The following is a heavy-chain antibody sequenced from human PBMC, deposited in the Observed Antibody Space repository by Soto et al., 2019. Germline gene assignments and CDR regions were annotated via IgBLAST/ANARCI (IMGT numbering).Heavy chain of an antibody. CDR2: IIPIFGTA. J-gene: IGHJ6*02. D-gene: IGHD6-13*01. CDR1: GGTFSSYA. CDR3: ARIAAAEDYYYGMDV. Sequence: SVKVSCKASGGTFSSYAISWVRQAPGQGLEWMGGIIPIFGTANYAQKFQGRVTITADESTSTAYMELSSLRSDDTAVYYCARIAAAEDYYYGMDVWGQGTTVTVSS. V-gene: IGHV1-69*13.